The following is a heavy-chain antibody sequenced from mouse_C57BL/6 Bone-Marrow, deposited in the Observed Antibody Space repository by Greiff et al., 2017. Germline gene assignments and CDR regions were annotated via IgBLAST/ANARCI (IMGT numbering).Heavy chain of an antibody. J-gene: IGHJ3*01. CDR3: ARQGNWDFAY. D-gene: IGHD4-1*01. CDR1: GFTFSSYT. CDR2: ISGGGGNT. V-gene: IGHV5-9*01. Sequence: EVMLVESGGGLVKPGGSLKLSCAASGFTFSSYTMSWVRQTPEKRLEWVATISGGGGNTYYPDSVKGRFTISRDNAKNTLYLQMSSLRSEDTALYYCARQGNWDFAYWGQGTLVTVSA.